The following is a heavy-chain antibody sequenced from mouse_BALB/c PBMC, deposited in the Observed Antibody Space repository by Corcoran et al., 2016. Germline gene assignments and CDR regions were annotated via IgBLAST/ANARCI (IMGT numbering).Heavy chain of an antibody. CDR2: IDPANGNT. V-gene: IGHV14-3*02. CDR3: ARSGGNWYFDV. CDR1: GFNINDTY. J-gene: IGHJ1*01. D-gene: IGHD3-1*01. Sequence: EVQLQQSGAELVKPGASVMLSCTASGFNINDTYMHWVKQRPEQGLEWIGRIDPANGNTKYDPKFQGKATIRADTSSNTAYLQLRSLTSEDTAVYYCARSGGNWYFDVWGAGTTVTVSS.